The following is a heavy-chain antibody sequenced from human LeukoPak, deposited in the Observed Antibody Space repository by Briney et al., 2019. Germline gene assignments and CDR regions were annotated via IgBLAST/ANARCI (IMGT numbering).Heavy chain of an antibody. CDR3: VTGVPWD. D-gene: IGHD1-26*01. J-gene: IGHJ4*02. V-gene: IGHV1-8*01. CDR1: GNTFTTYD. Sequence: ASVKVSCKASGNTFTTYDFNWVRQAPGQGFEWMGWMNPKTGRTGFAQKFRGRFTMTRNISINIAYLEVTNLRFEDTALYYCVTGVPWDWGQGSLITVSS. CDR2: MNPKTGRT.